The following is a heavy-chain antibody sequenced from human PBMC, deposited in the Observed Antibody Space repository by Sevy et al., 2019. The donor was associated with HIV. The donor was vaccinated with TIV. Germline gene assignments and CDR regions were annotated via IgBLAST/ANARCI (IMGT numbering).Heavy chain of an antibody. D-gene: IGHD6-25*01. Sequence: SETLSLTCTVSGGSITSLYWNWIRQPPGKGLEWIANIYYNGHINYNPSLKSRVTLSLDTSKNQFSLRLSSVTAADTAMYSCAGGTAWGSGYSWGQGTLVTVSS. V-gene: IGHV4-59*08. CDR1: GGSITSLY. CDR2: IYYNGHI. J-gene: IGHJ4*02. CDR3: AGGTAWGSGYS.